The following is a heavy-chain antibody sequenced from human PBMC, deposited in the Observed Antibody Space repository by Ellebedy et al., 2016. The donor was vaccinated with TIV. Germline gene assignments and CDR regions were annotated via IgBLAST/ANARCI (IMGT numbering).Heavy chain of an antibody. D-gene: IGHD3-10*01. Sequence: LSLTCAASGINFSRYSLNWVRQAPGQGLDWVSSITGISYFKHYADSVKGRFTISRDNDKNSLYLQMSDMRGEDTAVYYCARRSCTSYNWGQGTLVTVSS. CDR3: ARRSCTSYN. CDR2: ITGISYFK. J-gene: IGHJ4*02. CDR1: GINFSRYS. V-gene: IGHV3-21*01.